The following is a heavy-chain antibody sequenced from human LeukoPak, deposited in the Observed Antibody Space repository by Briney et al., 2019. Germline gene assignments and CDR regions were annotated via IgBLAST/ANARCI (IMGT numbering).Heavy chain of an antibody. CDR3: ARAAGGAHAFDI. Sequence: PSETLSLTCAVYGGSFSGYYWSWIRQPPGKGLEWIGEINHSGSTNYNPSLKSRVTISVDTSKNQFSLKLSSVTAADTAVYYCARAAGGAHAFDIWGQGTKVTVSS. CDR1: GGSFSGYY. CDR2: INHSGST. J-gene: IGHJ3*02. D-gene: IGHD3-10*01. V-gene: IGHV4-34*01.